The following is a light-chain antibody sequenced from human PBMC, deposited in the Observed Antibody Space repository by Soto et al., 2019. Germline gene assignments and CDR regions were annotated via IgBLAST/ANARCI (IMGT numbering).Light chain of an antibody. CDR1: SSDVGGYNY. CDR3: CSYAGSYTSLYV. CDR2: DVS. J-gene: IGLJ1*01. V-gene: IGLV2-11*01. Sequence: QSALTQPRSVSGSPGQSVTISCTGTSSDVGGYNYVSWYQQHPGKAPKLMIYDVSKRPSGVPDRFSRSKSGNTASLTISGLQAEDEADYYCCSYAGSYTSLYVFGTGTKLTVL.